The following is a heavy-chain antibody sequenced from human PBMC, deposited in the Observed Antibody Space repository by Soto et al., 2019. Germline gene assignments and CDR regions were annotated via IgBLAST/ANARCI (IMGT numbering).Heavy chain of an antibody. CDR1: AYSISSYY. J-gene: IGHJ4*02. CDR3: ARGRHYYDSSGYYYYFDY. V-gene: IGHV4-59*01. Sequence: SETLSLTCTVSAYSISSYYLPWIRQPPGKGLEGIGLISYSGTTNYTPSLKRRVTITVDTSKNQFSLKLNSVTAADTAVYYCARGRHYYDSSGYYYYFDYWGLGTLVTVSS. CDR2: ISYSGTT. D-gene: IGHD3-22*01.